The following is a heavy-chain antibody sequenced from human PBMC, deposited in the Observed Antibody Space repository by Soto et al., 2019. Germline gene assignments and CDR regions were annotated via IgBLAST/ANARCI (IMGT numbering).Heavy chain of an antibody. CDR3: AREPRIAARTFDY. V-gene: IGHV1-46*01. Sequence: ASVKVSCKASGYTFTSYYMPCVRQAPGQGLEWMGIINPSGGSTSYAQKFHGRVTMTRDTHTSTVYMELSSLRSEDTAVYYCAREPRIAARTFDYWGQGTLVTVAS. CDR2: INPSGGST. J-gene: IGHJ4*02. CDR1: GYTFTSYY. D-gene: IGHD6-6*01.